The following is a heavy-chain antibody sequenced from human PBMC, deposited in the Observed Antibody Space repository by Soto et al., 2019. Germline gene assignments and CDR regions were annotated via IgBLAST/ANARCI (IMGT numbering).Heavy chain of an antibody. CDR2: ISAGGSST. Sequence: EVQLLESGGGLVQPGGSLRLSCAASGITFSSYAMSWVRQAPGKGLEWVSAISAGGSSTYDADSVKGRFTISRDISKNMLDLQMNSLRAEDTAGYYCAKQAGSCSWSRCYFDYWGPGTLVTVSS. J-gene: IGHJ4*02. D-gene: IGHD3-10*02. CDR1: GITFSSYA. V-gene: IGHV3-23*01. CDR3: AKQAGSCSWSRCYFDY.